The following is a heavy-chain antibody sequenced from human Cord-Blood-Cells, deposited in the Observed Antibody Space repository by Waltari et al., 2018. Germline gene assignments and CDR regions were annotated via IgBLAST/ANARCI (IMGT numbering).Heavy chain of an antibody. V-gene: IGHV4-39*01. CDR3: ARPTPVTTLAGWYFDL. Sequence: QLQLQESGPGLVKPSETLSLTCTVSGGSISSSSYYWGWIRQPPGKGLEWIGSIYYSGSTYYTPSHKSRVTISLDTSKNRFSLRLSSGTAADTAVYYCARPTPVTTLAGWYFDLGGRGTLVTVSS. CDR2: IYYSGST. CDR1: GGSISSSSYY. D-gene: IGHD4-17*01. J-gene: IGHJ2*01.